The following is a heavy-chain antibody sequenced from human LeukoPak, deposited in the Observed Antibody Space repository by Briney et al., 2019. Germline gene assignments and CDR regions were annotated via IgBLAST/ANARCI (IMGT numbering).Heavy chain of an antibody. CDR2: IIPIFGTA. V-gene: IGHV1-69*05. D-gene: IGHD3-22*01. CDR3: ARVLADSYYYYYMDV. CDR1: GGTFSSYA. J-gene: IGHJ6*03. Sequence: SVKVSCKASGGTFSSYAISWVRQAPGQGLEWMGGIIPIFGTANYAQKFQGRVTITTDESTSTAYMELSSLRSEDTAVYYCARVLADSYYYYYMDVCGKGTPVTVSS.